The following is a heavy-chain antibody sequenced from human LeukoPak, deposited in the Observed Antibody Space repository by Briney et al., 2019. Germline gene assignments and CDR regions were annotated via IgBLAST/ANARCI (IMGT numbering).Heavy chain of an antibody. CDR1: GFTVNSNY. CDR3: ARRYSGSPFDY. D-gene: IGHD1-26*01. Sequence: PGGSLRLSCVVSGFTVNSNYMSWVRQAPGKGLEWVSVIYSGGATYYADSVKGRFTISRDNAKNSLYLQMNSLRDEDTAVYYCARRYSGSPFDYWGQGTLVTVSS. V-gene: IGHV3-66*04. J-gene: IGHJ4*02. CDR2: IYSGGAT.